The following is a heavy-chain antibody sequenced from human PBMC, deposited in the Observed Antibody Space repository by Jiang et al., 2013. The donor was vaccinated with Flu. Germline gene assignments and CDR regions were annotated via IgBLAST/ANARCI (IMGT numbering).Heavy chain of an antibody. CDR3: AMRLRLGELSLHDYYYYYGMDV. Sequence: LLKPSETLSLTCAVYGGSFSGYYWSWIRQPPGKGLEWIGEINHSGSTNYNPSLKSRVTISVDTSKNQFSLKLSSVTAADTAVYYCAMRLRLGELSLHDYYYYYGMDVWGQGTTVTVSS. J-gene: IGHJ6*02. V-gene: IGHV4-34*01. CDR1: GGSFSGYY. D-gene: IGHD3-16*02. CDR2: INHSGST.